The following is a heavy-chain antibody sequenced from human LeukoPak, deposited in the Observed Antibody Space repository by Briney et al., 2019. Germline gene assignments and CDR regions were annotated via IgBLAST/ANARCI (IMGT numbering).Heavy chain of an antibody. CDR1: GGSFSGYY. V-gene: IGHV4-34*01. D-gene: IGHD4-23*01. J-gene: IGHJ4*02. Sequence: PSETLSLTCAVYGGSFSGYYWSWIRQPPGKGLEWIGEINHSGSTNHNPSLKSRVTISVDTSKNQFSLKLSSVTAADTAVYYCARVNASTEVYYWGQGTLVTVSS. CDR3: ARVNASTEVYY. CDR2: INHSGST.